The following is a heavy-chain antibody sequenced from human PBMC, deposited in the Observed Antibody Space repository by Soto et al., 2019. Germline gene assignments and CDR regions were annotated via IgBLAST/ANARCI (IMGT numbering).Heavy chain of an antibody. V-gene: IGHV4-34*01. CDR3: ARLRFLEWLSTYNWFDP. CDR2: INHSGST. J-gene: IGHJ5*02. Sequence: NPSETLSLTCAVYGGSFSGYYWSWIRQPPGKGLEWIGEINHSGSTNYNPSLKSRVTISVDTSKNQFSLKLSSVTAADTAVYYCARLRFLEWLSTYNWFDPWGQGTLVTVSS. D-gene: IGHD3-3*01. CDR1: GGSFSGYY.